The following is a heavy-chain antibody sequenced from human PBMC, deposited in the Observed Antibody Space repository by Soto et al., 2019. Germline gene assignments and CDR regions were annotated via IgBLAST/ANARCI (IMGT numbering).Heavy chain of an antibody. CDR1: GGSFSGYY. J-gene: IGHJ6*02. CDR3: ARRLRNYYYYGMDV. V-gene: IGHV4-34*01. CDR2: INHSGST. Sequence: PSETLSLTCAVYGGSFSGYYWSWIRQPPGKGLEWIGEINHSGSTNYNPSLKSRVTISVDTSKNQFSLKLSSVTAADTAVYYCARRLRNYYYYGMDVWGQGTTVTVSS.